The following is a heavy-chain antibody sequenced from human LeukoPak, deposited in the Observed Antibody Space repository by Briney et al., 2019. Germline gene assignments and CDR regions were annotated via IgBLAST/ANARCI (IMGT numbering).Heavy chain of an antibody. V-gene: IGHV3-23*01. J-gene: IGHJ4*02. CDR3: ARGHNSRAGVTDCCPLDF. D-gene: IGHD2-21*02. CDR1: GFTFSSYA. Sequence: GGSLRLSCAASGFTFSSYAMSWVRQAPGKGLEWVSAISGSGGSTYYADSVKGRFTISRDNSKNTLYLQMNSLRAEDTAFYYCARGHNSRAGVTDCCPLDFWGQGTLVTVSS. CDR2: ISGSGGST.